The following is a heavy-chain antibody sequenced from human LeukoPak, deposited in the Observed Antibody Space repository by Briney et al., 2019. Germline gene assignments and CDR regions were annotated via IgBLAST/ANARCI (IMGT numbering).Heavy chain of an antibody. J-gene: IGHJ6*02. CDR3: ARDITNWNDGPDSDYGMDA. V-gene: IGHV3-23*01. Sequence: GGSLRLSCAASGFTFSSYAMSWVRQAPGKGLEWVSAISGSGGSTYYADSVKGRFTISRDNSKNTLYLQMNSLRAEDTAVYYCARDITNWNDGPDSDYGMDAWGQGTTVTVSS. CDR1: GFTFSSYA. D-gene: IGHD1-20*01. CDR2: ISGSGGST.